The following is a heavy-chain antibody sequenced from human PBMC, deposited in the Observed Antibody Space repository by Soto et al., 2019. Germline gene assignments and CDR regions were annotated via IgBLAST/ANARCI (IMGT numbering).Heavy chain of an antibody. CDR3: EKDRVLRYFDWLEVDY. D-gene: IGHD3-9*01. CDR2: ISYDGSNK. CDR1: GFTFSSYG. J-gene: IGHJ4*02. Sequence: QVQLVESGGGVVQPGRSLRLYCAASGFTFSSYGMHWVRQAPGKGLEWVAVISYDGSNKYYADSVKGQFTISRDNSKNTLYLQMNSLRAEDTSVYYCEKDRVLRYFDWLEVDYWGQGTLVTVSS. V-gene: IGHV3-30*18.